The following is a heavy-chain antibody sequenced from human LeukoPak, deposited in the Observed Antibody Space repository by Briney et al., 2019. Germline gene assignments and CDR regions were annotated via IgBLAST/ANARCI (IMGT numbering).Heavy chain of an antibody. CDR1: GFTFSSYA. CDR3: AKDLNLRPSYFDY. D-gene: IGHD6-6*01. Sequence: PGGSLRLSCAASGFTFSSYAMNWVRQAPGKGLEWVSGISGNGDKTYYADSVKGRFTISRDNSKNTLFLQMNSLRTDDTAVYYCAKDLNLRPSYFDYWGQGTLVTVSS. CDR2: ISGNGDKT. J-gene: IGHJ4*02. V-gene: IGHV3-23*01.